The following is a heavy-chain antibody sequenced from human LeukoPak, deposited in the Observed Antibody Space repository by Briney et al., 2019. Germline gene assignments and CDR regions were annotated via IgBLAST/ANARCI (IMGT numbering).Heavy chain of an antibody. Sequence: SETLSLTCTASGGSISNYYWSWIRQPPGKGLEWIGYIYYSGSTNYNPSLKSRVTISVDTSKNQFSLRLNSVTAADTAVYYCARSRAFNSGAFDPWGQGSLVTVSS. D-gene: IGHD1-26*01. CDR1: GGSISNYY. CDR3: ARSRAFNSGAFDP. V-gene: IGHV4-59*01. CDR2: IYYSGST. J-gene: IGHJ5*02.